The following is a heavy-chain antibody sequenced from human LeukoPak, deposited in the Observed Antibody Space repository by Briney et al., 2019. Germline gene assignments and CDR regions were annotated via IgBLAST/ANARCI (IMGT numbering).Heavy chain of an antibody. CDR1: GYTFTGYY. Sequence: ASVKVSCTASGYTFTGYYMNWVRQAPGQGLEWMGWINPNSGGTNYAQKFQGRVTMTRDTSISTAHMELSRLRSDDTAVYYCARDLSAAALDYWGQGTLVTVSS. CDR3: ARDLSAAALDY. CDR2: INPNSGGT. V-gene: IGHV1-2*02. D-gene: IGHD6-13*01. J-gene: IGHJ4*02.